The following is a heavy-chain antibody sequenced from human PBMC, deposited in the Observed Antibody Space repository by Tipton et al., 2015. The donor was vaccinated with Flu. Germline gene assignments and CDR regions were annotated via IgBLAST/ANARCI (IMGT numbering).Heavy chain of an antibody. CDR1: GGSLSGYF. CDR2: IDHSGST. D-gene: IGHD6-6*01. V-gene: IGHV4-34*01. J-gene: IGHJ4*02. CDR3: ARHEWGSSSATFDT. Sequence: TLSLTCAVYGGSLSGYFWGWTRQPPGKGLEYIGEIDHSGSTTYNPSLKSRVTISIDTSKNQFYLWLISVTAADTAVYYCARHEWGSSSATFDTWGQGSVVTVAS.